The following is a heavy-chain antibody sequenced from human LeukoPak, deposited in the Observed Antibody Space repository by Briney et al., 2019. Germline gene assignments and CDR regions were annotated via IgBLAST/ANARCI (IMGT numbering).Heavy chain of an antibody. CDR3: ARHLSYYDSSAYIY. CDR1: GYSFTSYW. J-gene: IGHJ4*02. Sequence: GESLKISRKGSGYSFTSYWIGWVRRMPGKGLGWMGIIYPGDSDTRYSPSFQGQVTISGDKSISTPYLQCSSLKASDTAIYYFARHLSYYDSSAYIYWGQGTLVTVSS. CDR2: IYPGDSDT. V-gene: IGHV5-51*01. D-gene: IGHD3-22*01.